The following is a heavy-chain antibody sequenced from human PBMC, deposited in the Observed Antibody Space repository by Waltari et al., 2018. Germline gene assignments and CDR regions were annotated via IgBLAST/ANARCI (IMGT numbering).Heavy chain of an antibody. Sequence: QLQLQESGPGLVKPSETLSLTCTVSGGSISSSSYYWGWLRQPPGKGLEWIGSIYYSGSTYYNPSLKSRVTISVDTSKNQFSLKLSSVTAADTAVYYCARDWGNTIFGVVTLNWFDPWGQGTLVTVSS. CDR1: GGSISSSSYY. CDR2: IYYSGST. D-gene: IGHD3-3*01. V-gene: IGHV4-39*07. J-gene: IGHJ5*02. CDR3: ARDWGNTIFGVVTLNWFDP.